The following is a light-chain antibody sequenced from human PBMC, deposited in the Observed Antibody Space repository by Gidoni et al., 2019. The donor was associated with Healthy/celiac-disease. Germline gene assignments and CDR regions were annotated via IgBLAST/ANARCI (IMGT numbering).Light chain of an antibody. Sequence: EIVLTPSPGTLSLSPGERATLPCRASQSVSSSYLAWYQQNPGQAPRLLIYGASSRATGTPHRFSGSGSGTDFTLTISRLEPEDDAVYYCQQYGSSPPMYTFGQGTKLEIK. CDR1: QSVSSSY. V-gene: IGKV3-20*01. CDR2: GAS. J-gene: IGKJ2*01. CDR3: QQYGSSPPMYT.